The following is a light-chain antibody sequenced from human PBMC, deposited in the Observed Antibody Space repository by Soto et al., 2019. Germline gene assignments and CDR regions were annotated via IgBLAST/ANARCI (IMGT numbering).Light chain of an antibody. J-gene: IGKJ1*01. CDR1: QSIDSN. V-gene: IGKV3-15*01. Sequence: EIVMTQSPATLSVSPGERAIISCRASQSIDSNLAWYQQKPGQAPRLLMYGASTRATGIPARFSGSGSGTEFTLTISSLQSEDFAVYYCQQYNKWPPWTFGQGTKVDIK. CDR2: GAS. CDR3: QQYNKWPPWT.